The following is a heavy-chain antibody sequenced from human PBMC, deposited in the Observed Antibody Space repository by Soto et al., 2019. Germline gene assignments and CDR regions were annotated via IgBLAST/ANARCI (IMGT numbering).Heavy chain of an antibody. CDR3: ARHLSVSGSDLDY. J-gene: IGHJ4*02. D-gene: IGHD3-10*01. CDR2: INSSGGST. V-gene: IGHV1-46*01. Sequence: GASVKVSCKAYGYTFTSYYVHWVRQAPGQGLEWMGIINSSGGSTYYAQKFQGRVTITRDTSASTAYMALSSLTSEDTAVYYCARHLSVSGSDLDYWGQGTLVTVSS. CDR1: GYTFTSYY.